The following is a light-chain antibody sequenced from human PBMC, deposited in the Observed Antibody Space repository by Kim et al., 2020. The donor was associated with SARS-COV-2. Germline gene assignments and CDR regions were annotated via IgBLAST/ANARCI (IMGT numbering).Light chain of an antibody. CDR2: GAS. CDR3: QQYGSSPYT. Sequence: ELVLTQNPVTPSLSPGERATLSCRGSQTVSSNYLAWYQQRPGQAPRLLISGASNMATGIPDKFRGSGSGTDFTLTISGLGPEDFVVYYCQQYGSSPYTLGQGTNREIK. J-gene: IGKJ2*01. V-gene: IGKV3-20*01. CDR1: QTVSSNY.